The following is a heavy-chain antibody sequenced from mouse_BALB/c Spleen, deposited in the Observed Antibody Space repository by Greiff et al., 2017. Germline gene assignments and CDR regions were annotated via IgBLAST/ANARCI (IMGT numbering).Heavy chain of an antibody. CDR1: GFTFSSFG. CDR2: ISSGSSTI. D-gene: IGHD1-1*01. CDR3: ARGYYGSSYHAMDY. Sequence: EVQGVESGGGLVQPGGSRKLSCAASGFTFSSFGMHWVRQAPEKGLEWVAYISSGSSTIYYADTVKGRFTISRDNPKNTLFLQMTSLRSEDTAMYYCARGYYGSSYHAMDYWGQGTSVTVSS. J-gene: IGHJ4*01. V-gene: IGHV5-17*02.